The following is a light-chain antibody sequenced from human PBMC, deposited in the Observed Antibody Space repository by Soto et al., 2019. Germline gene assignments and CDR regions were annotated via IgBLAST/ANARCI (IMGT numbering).Light chain of an antibody. CDR1: QGIRSA. V-gene: IGKV1-6*01. CDR2: GAS. Sequence: AIQVTKSPSSLSESVRDRLTITCQTSQGIRSALGWYQQKPGKVPKLLIYGASTLQSGVPSRFSGSGSGRDFTLTISSLQPEDFATYYCLLDYAYFWAFGQGTKVDI. CDR3: LLDYAYFWA. J-gene: IGKJ1*01.